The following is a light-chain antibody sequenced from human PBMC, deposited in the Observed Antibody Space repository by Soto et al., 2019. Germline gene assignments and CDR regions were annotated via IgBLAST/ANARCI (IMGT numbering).Light chain of an antibody. J-gene: IGKJ4*01. Sequence: GDKGTISCRASQAINSALAWCQQRPGKAPMVLIYDASILESGVPSRFSGSGSGTDFTLTISSLQPEDFATYYCQQFNSYPLTFGGGTKVEIE. V-gene: IGKV1-13*02. CDR2: DAS. CDR1: QAINSA. CDR3: QQFNSYPLT.